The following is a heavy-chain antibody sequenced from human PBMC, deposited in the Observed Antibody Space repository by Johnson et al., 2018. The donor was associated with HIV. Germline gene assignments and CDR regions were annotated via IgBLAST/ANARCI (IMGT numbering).Heavy chain of an antibody. CDR3: VRGGYSGYDSGAFDI. CDR1: GLILSGYG. J-gene: IGHJ3*02. Sequence: QVQLVESGGDVVQPGTSLRLSCEASGLILSGYGLHWVRQAPGKGLEWVALIWPDGSNRYYADSVKGRFTISRDNSKNTLYLQMNSLRAEDTAVYYCVRGGYSGYDSGAFDIWGQGTMVTVSS. CDR2: IWPDGSNR. D-gene: IGHD5-12*01. V-gene: IGHV3-33*01.